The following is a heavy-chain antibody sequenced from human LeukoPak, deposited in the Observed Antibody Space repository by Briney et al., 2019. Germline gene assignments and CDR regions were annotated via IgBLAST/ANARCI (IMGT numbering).Heavy chain of an antibody. D-gene: IGHD6-6*01. V-gene: IGHV1-18*01. CDR2: ISTYNGNT. CDR3: AKERWRDGSSSCDN. J-gene: IGHJ4*02. Sequence: ASVKVSCKASGYTFTSYSINWVRQAPGQGLEWMGWISTYNGNTNYAQKLQVRVTMTTDTSTSTAYMELRSLRPDATDVSYCAKERWRDGSSSCDNWGQGTLVTVSS. CDR1: GYTFTSYS.